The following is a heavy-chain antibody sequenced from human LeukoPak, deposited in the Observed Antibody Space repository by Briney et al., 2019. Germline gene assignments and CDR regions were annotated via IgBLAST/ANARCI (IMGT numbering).Heavy chain of an antibody. Sequence: SETLSLTCAVYGGSFSGYYWSWIRQPPGKGLEWIGEINHSGSTNYNPSLKSRVTISVDTSKNQFSLKLSSVTAADTAVYYCARHRITMVRGVYNWFDPRGQGTLVTVSS. D-gene: IGHD3-10*01. V-gene: IGHV4-34*01. CDR3: ARHRITMVRGVYNWFDP. J-gene: IGHJ5*02. CDR1: GGSFSGYY. CDR2: INHSGST.